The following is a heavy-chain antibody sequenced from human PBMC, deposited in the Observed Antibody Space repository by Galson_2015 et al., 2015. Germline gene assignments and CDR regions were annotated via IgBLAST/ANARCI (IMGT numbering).Heavy chain of an antibody. V-gene: IGHV4-31*03. CDR1: GGSISSGGYY. CDR3: AREGYGGKGYDY. J-gene: IGHJ4*02. CDR2: IYYSGST. D-gene: IGHD4-23*01. Sequence: TLSLTCTVSGGSISSGGYYWSWIRQHPGKGLEWIGYIYYSGSTYYNPSLKSRVTISVDTSKNQFSLKLSSVTAADTAVYYCAREGYGGKGYDYWGQGTLVTVSS.